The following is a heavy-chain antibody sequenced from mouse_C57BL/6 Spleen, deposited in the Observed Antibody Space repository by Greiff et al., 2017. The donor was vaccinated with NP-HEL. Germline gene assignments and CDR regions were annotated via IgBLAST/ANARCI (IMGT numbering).Heavy chain of an antibody. V-gene: IGHV5-17*01. J-gene: IGHJ4*01. CDR3: AITTVVARINYAMDY. CDR1: GFTFSDYG. Sequence: EVHLVESGGGLVKPGGSLKLSCAASGFTFSDYGMHWVRQAPEKGLEWVAYISSGSSTIYYADTVKGRFTISRDNAKNTLFLQMTSLRSEDTAMYYCAITTVVARINYAMDYWGQGTSVTVSS. CDR2: ISSGSSTI. D-gene: IGHD1-1*01.